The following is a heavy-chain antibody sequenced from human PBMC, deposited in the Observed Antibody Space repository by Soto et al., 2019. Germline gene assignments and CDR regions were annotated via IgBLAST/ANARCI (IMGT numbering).Heavy chain of an antibody. D-gene: IGHD3-3*01. CDR2: IIPILGIA. CDR3: ARDHRFLEWSHDAFDI. J-gene: IGHJ3*02. Sequence: ASVKVSCKASGYNYTSYAIHWVRQAPGQGLEWMGRIIPILGIANYAQKFQGRVTITADKSTSTAYMELSSLRSEDTAVYYCARDHRFLEWSHDAFDIWGRGTMVTVSS. CDR1: GYNYTSYA. V-gene: IGHV1-69*04.